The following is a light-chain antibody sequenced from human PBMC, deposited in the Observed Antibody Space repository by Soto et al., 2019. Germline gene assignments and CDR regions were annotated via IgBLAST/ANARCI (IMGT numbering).Light chain of an antibody. Sequence: AIRMTQSPSSFSASTGDRVTITCRASQGISSYLAWYQQKPGKAPKLLIYAASTLQSGGPSRFSGSGSGTHFTLTISCLQSEDFATYYCQQYYSYPFTFGPGTKVDIK. V-gene: IGKV1-8*01. J-gene: IGKJ3*01. CDR3: QQYYSYPFT. CDR2: AAS. CDR1: QGISSY.